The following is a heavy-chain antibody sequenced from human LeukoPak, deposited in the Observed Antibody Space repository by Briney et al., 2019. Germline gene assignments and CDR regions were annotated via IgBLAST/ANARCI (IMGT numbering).Heavy chain of an antibody. CDR1: GGSISSYY. CDR2: ISDIGSI. D-gene: IGHD2-15*01. V-gene: IGHV4-59*08. Sequence: SETLSLTCTVSGGSISSYYWSWIRQPPGKGLEWIAYISDIGSINYNPSLKSRVTISVDTSKNQFSLKLSSVTAADTAVYYCAAGRAPNLYYYYYGMDVWGQGTTVTVSS. CDR3: AAGRAPNLYYYYYGMDV. J-gene: IGHJ6*02.